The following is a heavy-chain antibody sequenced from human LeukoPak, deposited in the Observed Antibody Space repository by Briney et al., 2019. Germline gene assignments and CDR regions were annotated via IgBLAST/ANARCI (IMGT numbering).Heavy chain of an antibody. V-gene: IGHV4-39*01. J-gene: IGHJ4*02. D-gene: IGHD3-10*01. Sequence: NTSETLSLTCTVSGGSISTTAYYWGWIRQPPGKRLEWIGIIYYGSTYYNPSLQGRITISMDTSKSQFSLNLTSVTAADTAVYYCARRDYYGYFDYWGQGTQVAVSS. CDR1: GGSISTTAYY. CDR2: IYYGST. CDR3: ARRDYYGYFDY.